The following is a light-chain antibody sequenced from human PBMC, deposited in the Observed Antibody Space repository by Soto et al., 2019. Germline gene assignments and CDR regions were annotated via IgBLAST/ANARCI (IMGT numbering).Light chain of an antibody. J-gene: IGKJ1*01. CDR3: QQSLNPKT. Sequence: EIVLTQSPGTLSLSPGERATLSCRASQSVSSIYVAWYQQKPGQAPRLLIYGASTRATGIPDRFSGSGSGTDFTLTIDRLEPEDFAVYYCQQSLNPKTFGQGTKV. CDR2: GAS. CDR1: QSVSSIY. V-gene: IGKV3-20*01.